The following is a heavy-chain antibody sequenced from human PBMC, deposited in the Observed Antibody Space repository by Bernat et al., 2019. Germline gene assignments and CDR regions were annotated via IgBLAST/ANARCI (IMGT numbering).Heavy chain of an antibody. V-gene: IGHV3-23*04. CDR3: AKDPYYYDSSGQDY. CDR1: GFPFSRYW. D-gene: IGHD3-22*01. J-gene: IGHJ4*02. Sequence: EVQLVESGGGLVQPGGSLRLSCAASGFPFSRYWMHWVRQGPGKGLEWVSAISGSGGSTYYADSVKGRFTISRDNSKNTLYLQMNSLRAEDTAVYYCAKDPYYYDSSGQDYWGQGTLVTVSS. CDR2: ISGSGGST.